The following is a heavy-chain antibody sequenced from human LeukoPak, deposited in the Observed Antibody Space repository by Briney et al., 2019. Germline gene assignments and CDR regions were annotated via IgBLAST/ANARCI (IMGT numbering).Heavy chain of an antibody. D-gene: IGHD3-10*01. CDR1: VYSFTGYH. CDR2: INPKSGGT. V-gene: IGHV1-2*02. J-gene: IGHJ4*02. CDR3: ASLRGYSMVRGVIVDC. Sequence: GASVKASCKASVYSFTGYHIHWVRQAPGQGLEWMGWINPKSGGTNFAQMFQGRVTMTWDTSISTAYMELSRLRSDDTAVYYCASLRGYSMVRGVIVDCWGQGTLVTISS.